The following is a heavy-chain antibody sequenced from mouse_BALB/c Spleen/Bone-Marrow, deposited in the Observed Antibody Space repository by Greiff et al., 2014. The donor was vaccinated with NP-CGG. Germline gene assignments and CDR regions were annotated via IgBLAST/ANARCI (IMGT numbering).Heavy chain of an antibody. J-gene: IGHJ3*01. CDR3: AREGGYYYGSRVAWFAY. D-gene: IGHD1-1*01. CDR2: ILAGGST. Sequence: VQLQQSGAGLVEPSQRLSISCTVSGFFFDRSGVHWVRPPPGKGLGWLGGILAGGSTNYNSALMSRLSISKDNSKSQVFLKMNSLQTDDTAMYYCAREGGYYYGSRVAWFAYWGQGTLVTVSA. V-gene: IGHV2-9*02. CDR1: GFFFDRSG.